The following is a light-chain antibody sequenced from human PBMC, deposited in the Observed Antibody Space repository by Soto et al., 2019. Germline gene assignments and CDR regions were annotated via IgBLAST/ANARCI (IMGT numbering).Light chain of an antibody. CDR1: SSNIGSNA. V-gene: IGLV1-44*01. CDR3: ASWDDSLNGSV. CDR2: INN. J-gene: IGLJ1*01. Sequence: QSVLTQPPSASGTPGQRVTISCSGGSSNIGSNAVNWYQQLPGTAPKLLIHINNQRPSGVPDRFSGSKSGTSASLAISGLQSEDEADYYCASWDDSLNGSVFGAGTKLTVL.